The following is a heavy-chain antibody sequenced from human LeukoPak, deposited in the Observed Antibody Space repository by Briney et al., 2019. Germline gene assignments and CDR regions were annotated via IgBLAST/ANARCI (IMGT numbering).Heavy chain of an antibody. D-gene: IGHD3-22*01. Sequence: GGSLGLSCAASGFTFSSYAMHWVRQAPGKGLEWVAVISYDGSNKYYADSVKGRFTISRDNSKNTLYLQMNSLRAEDTAVYYCSKAYYYDSSGYPRRGYYYYYYMDVWGKGTTVTVSS. V-gene: IGHV3-30-3*01. CDR1: GFTFSSYA. J-gene: IGHJ6*03. CDR2: ISYDGSNK. CDR3: SKAYYYDSSGYPRRGYYYYYYMDV.